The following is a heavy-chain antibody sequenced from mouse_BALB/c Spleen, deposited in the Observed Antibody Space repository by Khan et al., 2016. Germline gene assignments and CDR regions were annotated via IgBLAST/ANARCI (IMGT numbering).Heavy chain of an antibody. CDR2: IWGDGST. V-gene: IGHV2-6-7*01. Sequence: QVQLKESGPGLVAPSQSLSITCTVSGFSITGFAVNWVRQPPGKGLEWLGVIWGDGSTDYDSALKSRLSISKDDSKSQVFLKMNSLQTDDTARYYWARYYDYGGGFAYWGQGTLVTVSA. CDR1: GFSITGFA. J-gene: IGHJ3*01. D-gene: IGHD2-4*01. CDR3: ARYYDYGGGFAY.